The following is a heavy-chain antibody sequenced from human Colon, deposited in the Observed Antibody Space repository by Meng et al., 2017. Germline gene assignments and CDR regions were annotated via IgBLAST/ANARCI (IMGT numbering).Heavy chain of an antibody. Sequence: QVHLHESCPGRVRPSDDLSLVCTVSGGSIKSGGYHWSWVRQPPGKGLEYIGFMSDSGTTDYNPSLRSRVSISEIGSSKNQFSLTLRSVTAADTATYFCARDTLYGTDYWGQGVLVTVSS. V-gene: IGHV4-31*03. CDR1: GGSIKSGGYH. CDR2: MSDSGTT. D-gene: IGHD4-17*01. J-gene: IGHJ4*02. CDR3: ARDTLYGTDY.